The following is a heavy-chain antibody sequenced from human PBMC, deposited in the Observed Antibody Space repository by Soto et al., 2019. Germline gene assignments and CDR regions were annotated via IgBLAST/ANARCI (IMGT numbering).Heavy chain of an antibody. CDR1: GFTFRSYV. V-gene: IGHV3-30*19. CDR3: ARWGTTGGLDV. CDR2: TSYDGSDK. D-gene: IGHD3-16*01. Sequence: QVQLVESGGGVVQPGTSLRVSCVGSGFTFRSYVIHWVRQAPGKGLEWVALTSYDGSDKYYGDSVRGRFTISRDNSRNTVDLQRDSLRLEDTALYYCARWGTTGGLDVWGQGTLVSVSS. J-gene: IGHJ1*01.